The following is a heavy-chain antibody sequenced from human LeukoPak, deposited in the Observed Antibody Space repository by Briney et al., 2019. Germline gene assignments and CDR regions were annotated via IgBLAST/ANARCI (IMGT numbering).Heavy chain of an antibody. CDR3: ARDLGIAATTDY. D-gene: IGHD6-13*01. J-gene: IGHJ4*02. V-gene: IGHV4-30-4*01. Sequence: PSQTPSLTCTVSGGSISSGDYYWSWIRQPPGKGLEWIGYIYYSGSTYYNPSLKGRVTISVDTSKNQFSLKLSSVTAADTAVYYCARDLGIAATTDYWGQGTLVTVSS. CDR1: GGSISSGDYY. CDR2: IYYSGST.